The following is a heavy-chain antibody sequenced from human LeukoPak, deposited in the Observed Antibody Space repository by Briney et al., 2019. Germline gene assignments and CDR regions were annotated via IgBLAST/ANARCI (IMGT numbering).Heavy chain of an antibody. Sequence: GGSLRLSCAASGFTFDDYAMHWVRQAPGKGLEWVSGISWNSGSIGYADSVKGRFTISRDNAKNSLYLQINSLGAEDMALYYCAKGYCSSTSCYPFDYWGQGTLVTVSS. D-gene: IGHD2-2*01. CDR1: GFTFDDYA. CDR3: AKGYCSSTSCYPFDY. V-gene: IGHV3-9*03. CDR2: ISWNSGSI. J-gene: IGHJ4*02.